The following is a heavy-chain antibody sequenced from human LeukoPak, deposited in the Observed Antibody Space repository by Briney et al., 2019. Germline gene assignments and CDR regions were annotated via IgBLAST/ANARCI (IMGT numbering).Heavy chain of an antibody. V-gene: IGHV7-4-1*02. J-gene: IGHJ6*03. CDR3: ARSPYSSSWYVGGYYYYMDV. Sequence: ASVKVSCKASGYTFTAYYVHWVRQAPGQGLEWMGWINTNTGNPTYAQGFTGRFVFSLDTSVSTAYLQISSLKAEDTAVYYCARSPYSSSWYVGGYYYYMDVWGKGTTVTVSS. CDR2: INTNTGNP. CDR1: GYTFTAYY. D-gene: IGHD6-13*01.